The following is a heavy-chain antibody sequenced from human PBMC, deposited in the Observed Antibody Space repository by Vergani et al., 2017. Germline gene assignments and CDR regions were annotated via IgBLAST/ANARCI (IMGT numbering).Heavy chain of an antibody. CDR2: FDPEDGET. CDR1: GYTFTSYY. Sequence: QVQLVQSGAEVKKPGASVKVSCKASGYTFTSYYMHWVRQAPGQGLEWMGGFDPEDGETIYAQKFQGRVTMTEDTSTDTAYMELSSLRSEDTAVYYCATDHRLGSGSYFGSGWFDPWGQGTLVTVSS. CDR3: ATDHRLGSGSYFGSGWFDP. J-gene: IGHJ5*02. D-gene: IGHD3-10*01. V-gene: IGHV1-24*01.